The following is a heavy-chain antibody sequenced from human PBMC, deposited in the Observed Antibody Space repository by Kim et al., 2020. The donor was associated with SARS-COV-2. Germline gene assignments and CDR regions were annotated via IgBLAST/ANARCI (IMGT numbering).Heavy chain of an antibody. CDR3: AREGWEIPRCFDY. Sequence: ASVKVPCKASGYTFTSYGISWVRQAPGQGLEWMGWISAYNGNTNYTQKLQARVTMTTDTSTSTAYMELRSLRSDDTAVYYFAREGWEIPRCFDYWGQGTLVTVSS. CDR1: GYTFTSYG. J-gene: IGHJ4*02. CDR2: ISAYNGNT. V-gene: IGHV1-18*01. D-gene: IGHD1-26*01.